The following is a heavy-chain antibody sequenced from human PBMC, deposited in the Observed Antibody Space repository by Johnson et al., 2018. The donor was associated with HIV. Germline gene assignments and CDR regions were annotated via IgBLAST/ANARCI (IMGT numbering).Heavy chain of an antibody. CDR1: GFTFSRYW. CDR2: IKQDGSEK. V-gene: IGHV3-7*01. Sequence: VQLVESGGGLVKPGGSLRLSCAVSGFTFSRYWLTWVRQAPGKGLEWVANIKQDGSEKYYVDSVKGRFTISRDNAKKSLYLQMNSLRAEDTAVYYCAKEYLRYSGTYAGAFDIWGQGTMVTVSS. CDR3: AKEYLRYSGTYAGAFDI. D-gene: IGHD1-26*01. J-gene: IGHJ3*02.